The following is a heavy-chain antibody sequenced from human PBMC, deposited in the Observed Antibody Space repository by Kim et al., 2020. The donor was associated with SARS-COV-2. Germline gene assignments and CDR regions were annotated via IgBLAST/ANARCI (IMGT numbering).Heavy chain of an antibody. J-gene: IGHJ4*02. CDR2: T. CDR3: ARGIAVAATIDY. D-gene: IGHD6-13*01. Sequence: TKYSPKFQGRVTITREPSATTAYLELNSLRSEDTAVYYCARGIAVAATIDYWGQGSLVTVSS. V-gene: IGHV1-3*01.